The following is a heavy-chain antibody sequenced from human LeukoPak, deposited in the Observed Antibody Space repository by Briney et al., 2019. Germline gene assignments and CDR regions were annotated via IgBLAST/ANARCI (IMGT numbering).Heavy chain of an antibody. CDR1: GFTFSSYA. V-gene: IGHV3-30*04. CDR3: ASSMVRGVTYYYYGMDV. J-gene: IGHJ6*04. D-gene: IGHD3-10*01. CDR2: ISYDGSNK. Sequence: GRSLRLSCAASGFTFSSYAMHWVRQAPGKGLEWVAVISYDGSNKYHADSVKGRFTISRDNSKNTLYLQMNSLRAEDTAVYYCASSMVRGVTYYYYGMDVWGKGTTVTVSS.